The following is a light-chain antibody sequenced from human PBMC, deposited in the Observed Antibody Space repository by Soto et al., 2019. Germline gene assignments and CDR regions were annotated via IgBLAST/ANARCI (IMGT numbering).Light chain of an antibody. CDR1: QSISSW. Sequence: DIQMTQSPSTLSASAGDRVTITCRASQSISSWLAWYQQKPGKAPKLLIYEASNLESGVPSRFSGSGSGTEFTLTISSLQPDDFATYYCQQYAECCPSTFGQGTSLDIK. CDR2: EAS. J-gene: IGKJ2*01. V-gene: IGKV1-5*03. CDR3: QQYAECCPST.